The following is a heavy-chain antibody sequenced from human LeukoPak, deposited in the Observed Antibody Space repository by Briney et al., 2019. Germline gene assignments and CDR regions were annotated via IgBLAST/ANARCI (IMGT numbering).Heavy chain of an antibody. CDR3: AREGKLTVGFDY. CDR2: IWYDGSNK. D-gene: IGHD3-10*01. CDR1: GFTFSSYG. J-gene: IGHJ4*02. Sequence: PGGSLRLSCAASGFTFSSYGMHWVRQAPGKGPEWVAVIWYDGSNKYYADSVKGRFTISRDNSKNTLYLQMNSLRAEDTAVYYCAREGKLTVGFDYWGQGTLVTVSS. V-gene: IGHV3-33*01.